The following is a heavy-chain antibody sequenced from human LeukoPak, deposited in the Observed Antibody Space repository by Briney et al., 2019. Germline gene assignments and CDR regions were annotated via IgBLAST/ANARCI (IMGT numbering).Heavy chain of an antibody. D-gene: IGHD6-13*01. CDR1: GGSISSYY. CDR2: ISYSGST. V-gene: IGHV4-59*01. J-gene: IGHJ4*02. CDR3: ARALYSGNDY. Sequence: SETLSLTCTVSGGSISSYYWSWIRQPPGKGLEWIGYISYSGSTNYNPSLKSRVTISVDTSKNQFSLKLSSVTAADTAVYYCARALYSGNDYWGQGTLVTVSS.